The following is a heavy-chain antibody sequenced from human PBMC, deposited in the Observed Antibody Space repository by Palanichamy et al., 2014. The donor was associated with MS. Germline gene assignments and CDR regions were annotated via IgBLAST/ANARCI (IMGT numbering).Heavy chain of an antibody. V-gene: IGHV1-3*01. Sequence: QVQLVQSGAEVKKPGASVKVSCKASGYTFTSYAMHWVRQAPGQRLEWMGWINAGNGNTKYSPKFQGRVTITRDTSASTAYMELSSLRSEDTAVYYCARVYDFWSGDPFDYWGQGTLVTVSS. CDR3: ARVYDFWSGDPFDY. D-gene: IGHD3-3*01. J-gene: IGHJ4*02. CDR1: GYTFTSYA. CDR2: INAGNGNT.